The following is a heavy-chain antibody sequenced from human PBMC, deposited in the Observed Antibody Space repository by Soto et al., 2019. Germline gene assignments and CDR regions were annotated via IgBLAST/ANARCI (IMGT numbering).Heavy chain of an antibody. J-gene: IGHJ3*02. CDR1: GFTFSSYG. Sequence: QVQLVESGGGVVQPGRSLRLSCAASGFTFSSYGMHWVRQAPGKGLEWVAVISYDGSNKYYADSVKGRFTISRDNSKNTLYLQMNSLRADDTAVYYCAKGDIVVVPAAAPSDAFDIWGQGTMVTVSS. CDR3: AKGDIVVVPAAAPSDAFDI. D-gene: IGHD2-2*01. CDR2: ISYDGSNK. V-gene: IGHV3-30*18.